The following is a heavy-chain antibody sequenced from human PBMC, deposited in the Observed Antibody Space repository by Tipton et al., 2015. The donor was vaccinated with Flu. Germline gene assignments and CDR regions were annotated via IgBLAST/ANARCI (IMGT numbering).Heavy chain of an antibody. V-gene: IGHV4-38-2*01. J-gene: IGHJ4*02. CDR2: VSRTGST. CDR3: ARSTYYYGSGSSDY. D-gene: IGHD3-10*01. Sequence: TLSLTCAVSGDSISSDYYWGWIRQFPGKGLEWIGTVSRTGSTIYNPSLKSRVTISVDTAKNQFSQRLNSVTASDTAVYYCARSTYYYGSGSSDYWGQGTLVTVSS. CDR1: GDSISSDYY.